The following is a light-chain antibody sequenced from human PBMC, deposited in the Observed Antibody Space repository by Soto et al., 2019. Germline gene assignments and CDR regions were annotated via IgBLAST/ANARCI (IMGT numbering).Light chain of an antibody. V-gene: IGLV2-14*01. CDR1: SSDVGRYNY. CDR2: EVR. CDR3: TSYTSNTTGV. Sequence: QSALTQPAAVSGPPGQSITISCTGTSSDVGRYNYVSWYQQHPGKAPKLMIYEVRNRPSGVSNRFSASKSGNTASLTISGLQDEDEADYYCTSYTSNTTGVFGGGTKLTVL. J-gene: IGLJ3*02.